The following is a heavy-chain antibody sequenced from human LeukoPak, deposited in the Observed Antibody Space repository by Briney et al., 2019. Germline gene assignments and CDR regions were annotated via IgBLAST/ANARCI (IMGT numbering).Heavy chain of an antibody. CDR3: ARGGGRYYDSSGYYSYYFDY. Sequence: ASVKVSCKASGYTFTGYGISWVRQAPGQGLEWMGWISAYNGNTNYAQKLQGRVTMTTDTSTSTAYMELSSLRSEDTAVYYCARGGGRYYDSSGYYSYYFDYWGQGTLVTVSS. D-gene: IGHD3-22*01. CDR1: GYTFTGYG. CDR2: ISAYNGNT. V-gene: IGHV1-18*01. J-gene: IGHJ4*02.